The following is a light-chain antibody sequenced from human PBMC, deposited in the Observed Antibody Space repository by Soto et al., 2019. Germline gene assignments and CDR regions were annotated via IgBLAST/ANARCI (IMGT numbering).Light chain of an antibody. CDR3: QQRSNWLT. Sequence: EIVMTQSPATLSVSPGERVTLHCRASQSVTSNLAWYQHKPGQSPRLLIYRASARATGVPDRFSGSGSGTEFTLTISSLQSEDFAVYYCQQRSNWLTCGGGTKVDIK. CDR2: RAS. V-gene: IGKV3-15*01. J-gene: IGKJ4*01. CDR1: QSVTSN.